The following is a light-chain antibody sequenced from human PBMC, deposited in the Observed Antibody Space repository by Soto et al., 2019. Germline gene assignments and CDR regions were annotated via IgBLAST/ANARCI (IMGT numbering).Light chain of an antibody. CDR3: QQYNKRPPT. V-gene: IGKV3-15*01. CDR2: GAS. Sequence: EIVMTQSPATLSVSPGERATLSCRASQSVSSNLAWFQQKPGQAPRLLIYGASTRDTGISARFSGSGSGTEFTLTISSLQSGDFAVYHCQQYNKRPPTFGQGTKV. CDR1: QSVSSN. J-gene: IGKJ1*01.